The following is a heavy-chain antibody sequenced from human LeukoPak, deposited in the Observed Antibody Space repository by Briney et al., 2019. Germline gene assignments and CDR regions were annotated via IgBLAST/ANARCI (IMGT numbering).Heavy chain of an antibody. D-gene: IGHD2-2*01. Sequence: GGSLRLSCAASGFTFSSYSMNWVRQVAGKGLEWVSSISSSGNYISYADSVKGRFTISRDNAKNSLYLQMNSLRAEDTAVYYCARDTDCSSTSCHYYYYYYGMDVWGQGTTVTVSS. CDR1: GFTFSSYS. CDR3: ARDTDCSSTSCHYYYYYYGMDV. J-gene: IGHJ6*02. CDR2: ISSSGNYI. V-gene: IGHV3-21*01.